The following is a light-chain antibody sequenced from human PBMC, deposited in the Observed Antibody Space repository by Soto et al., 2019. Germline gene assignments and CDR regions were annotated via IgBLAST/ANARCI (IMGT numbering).Light chain of an antibody. CDR2: AAS. J-gene: IGKJ5*01. V-gene: IGKV3-11*01. CDR1: QSVSNY. Sequence: EIVLTQSPATLSLSPGERVTLSCRASQSVSNYLAWYQQKPGQAPRLLVSAASNRATGIPARFSGSGSGTAYTPTISSLEPDDVGVFYCQQRFDWPKITFGQGTRLEIK. CDR3: QQRFDWPKIT.